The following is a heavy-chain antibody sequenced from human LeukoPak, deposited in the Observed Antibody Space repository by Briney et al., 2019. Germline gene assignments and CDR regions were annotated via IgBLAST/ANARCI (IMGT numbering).Heavy chain of an antibody. CDR3: ARVISTAAGTWYFDY. Sequence: GASVKVSCKASGYTFTSYGISWVRQAPGQGLEWMRWISAYNGNTNYAQKLQGRVTMTTDTSTSTAYMELRSLRSDDTAVYYCARVISTAAGTWYFDYWGQGTLVTVSS. D-gene: IGHD6-13*01. J-gene: IGHJ4*02. V-gene: IGHV1-18*01. CDR1: GYTFTSYG. CDR2: ISAYNGNT.